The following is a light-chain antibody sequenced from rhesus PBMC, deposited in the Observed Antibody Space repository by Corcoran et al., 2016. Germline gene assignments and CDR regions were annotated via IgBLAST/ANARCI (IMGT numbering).Light chain of an antibody. CDR3: LQYNSDPPT. J-gene: IGKJ4*01. CDR1: QGISTY. V-gene: IGKV1-43*02. Sequence: DIQMTQSPSSLSASVGDRVTITCRASQGISTYLNWYQQKPGKAPKRLIYAASSLESGVPSRFSGSGSVTDFTLTISSLQAEDFATYFWLQYNSDPPTFGGGTKVEIK. CDR2: AAS.